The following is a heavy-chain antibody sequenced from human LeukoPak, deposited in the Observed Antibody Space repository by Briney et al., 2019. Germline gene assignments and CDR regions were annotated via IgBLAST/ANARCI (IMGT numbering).Heavy chain of an antibody. J-gene: IGHJ3*02. CDR3: ARDMRFAFDI. Sequence: ASVKVSCKASGYTFTGYYMHWVRQAPGPRLEWTGWINPNSGGTNYAQKFQGRVTMTRDTSISTAYMGLSRLRSDDTAVYYCARDMRFAFDIWGQGTMVTVSS. V-gene: IGHV1-2*02. CDR1: GYTFTGYY. CDR2: INPNSGGT. D-gene: IGHD3-16*01.